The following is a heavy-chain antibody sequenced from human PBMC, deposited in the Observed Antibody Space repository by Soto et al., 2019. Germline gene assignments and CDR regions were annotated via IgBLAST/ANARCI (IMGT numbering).Heavy chain of an antibody. Sequence: GESLKISCKGSGYGFANYWIGWVRQMPGKGLEWMGIIYPGDSDVRYSPAFQGRVTISVDKSIRTAYLQWSSLKASDTAMYYCARVDPNGGTSSNYFDFWGQGTLVTVPS. CDR1: GYGFANYW. J-gene: IGHJ4*02. CDR3: ARVDPNGGTSSNYFDF. D-gene: IGHD1-26*01. V-gene: IGHV5-51*01. CDR2: IYPGDSDV.